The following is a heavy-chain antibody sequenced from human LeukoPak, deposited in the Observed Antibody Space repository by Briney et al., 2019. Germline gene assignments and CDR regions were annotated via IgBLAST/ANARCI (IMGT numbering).Heavy chain of an antibody. Sequence: SETLSLTCIVSGYSISSGYYWGWIRQPPGKGLEWIGNIHHSGSTYYNPSLKSRVTISLDTSKNQLSLRLSSVTAADTAVYYCARVAAGIGFFQHWGQGTLVTVSS. J-gene: IGHJ1*01. D-gene: IGHD6-13*01. CDR1: GYSISSGYY. V-gene: IGHV4-38-2*02. CDR2: IHHSGST. CDR3: ARVAAGIGFFQH.